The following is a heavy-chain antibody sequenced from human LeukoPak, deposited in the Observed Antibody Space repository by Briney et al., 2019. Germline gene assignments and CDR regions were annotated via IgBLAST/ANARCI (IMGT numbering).Heavy chain of an antibody. J-gene: IGHJ4*02. V-gene: IGHV4-59*01. D-gene: IGHD3-10*01. CDR3: ARDRGWFGEFDY. CDR2: IYYSGST. Sequence: SETLSLTCTVSGGSISSYYWSWIRQPPRKGLEWIGYIYYSGSTNYNPSLKSRVTISVDTSKNQFSLKLRSVTAADTAVYYCARDRGWFGEFDYWGQGTLVTVSS. CDR1: GGSISSYY.